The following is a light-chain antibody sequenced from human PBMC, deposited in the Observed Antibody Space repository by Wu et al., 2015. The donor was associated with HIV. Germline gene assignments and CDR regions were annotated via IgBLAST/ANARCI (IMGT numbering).Light chain of an antibody. V-gene: IGKV3-11*01. J-gene: IGKJ5*01. CDR1: QTFNSF. CDR2: GAS. CDR3: QQNNNWPLT. Sequence: EIVLTQSPVTLSLSPGERATLSCRASQTFNSFLAWYQQKPGQAPRLLIYGASNRATDIPARFSGSGSGTDFTLTISSLEPEDLAIYYCQQNNNWPLTFGQGTRLEIK.